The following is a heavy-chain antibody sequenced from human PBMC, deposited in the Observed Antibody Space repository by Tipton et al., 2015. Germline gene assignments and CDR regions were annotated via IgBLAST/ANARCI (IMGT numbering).Heavy chain of an antibody. J-gene: IGHJ4*02. D-gene: IGHD4-17*01. CDR3: ARSRYTVTPDS. CDR2: IYHSGRT. V-gene: IGHV4-38-2*01. Sequence: LRLSCAVSGYSISSGYHWGWIRQPPGKGLEWIASIYHSGRTHYNPSLKSRVTISVDTSKNEVSLMLNSVTAADTAVYYCARSRYTVTPDSWGQGTLVTVSS. CDR1: GYSISSGYH.